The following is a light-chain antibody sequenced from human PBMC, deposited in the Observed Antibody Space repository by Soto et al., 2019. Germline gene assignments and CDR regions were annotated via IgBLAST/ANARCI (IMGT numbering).Light chain of an antibody. CDR2: DVS. J-gene: IGLJ1*01. V-gene: IGLV2-14*03. CDR3: NSYTSATTLRGV. CDR1: STDVGGDNY. Sequence: QSALAQPASVSGSPGQSITISCTGTSTDVGGDNYVSWYQQYPGKAPKLIIYDVSSRPSGVSDRFSGSKSGNTASLTISGLQAEDEADYYCNSYTSATTLRGVFGVGTKVTVL.